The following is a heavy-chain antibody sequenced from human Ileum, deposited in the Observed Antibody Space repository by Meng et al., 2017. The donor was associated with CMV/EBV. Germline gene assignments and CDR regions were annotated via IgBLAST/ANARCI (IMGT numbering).Heavy chain of an antibody. CDR2: INSDGSST. CDR3: ARGRVNLDP. D-gene: IGHD3-22*01. CDR1: GFTFIDYW. J-gene: IGHJ5*02. V-gene: IGHV3-74*01. Sequence: LILSFAASGFTFIDYWMHWVRQAPGKGLVWVSRINSDGSSTTYADSVKGRFTISRDNARNTLYLQMNSLRAEDTAVYYCARGRVNLDPRGQGTLVTVSS.